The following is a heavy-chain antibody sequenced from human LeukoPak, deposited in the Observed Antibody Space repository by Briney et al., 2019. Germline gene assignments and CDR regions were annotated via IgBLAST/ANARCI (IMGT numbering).Heavy chain of an antibody. J-gene: IGHJ3*02. CDR1: GGTFSSYA. CDR2: IIPILAIA. V-gene: IGHV1-69*04. CDR3: ARDTLADRNDYAFDI. Sequence: SVKVSCKASGGTFSSYAINWVRQAPGQGLEWMGRIIPILAIANYAQKFQGRVTITADKSTSTACMELSRLRSEDTAMYYCARDTLADRNDYAFDIWGQGTLVTVSS. D-gene: IGHD1-1*01.